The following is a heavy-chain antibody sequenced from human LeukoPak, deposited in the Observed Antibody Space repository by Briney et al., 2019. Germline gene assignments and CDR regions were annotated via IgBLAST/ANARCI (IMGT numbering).Heavy chain of an antibody. D-gene: IGHD5-18*01. CDR2: ICSGGNT. Sequence: PGGSLRLSCAASGFTFSDYYMGWIRQAPGKGLEWVSLICSGGNTYYADSVKGRFTISRDNSKNTLYLQMNSLRAEDTAVYYCARAYSYGSIDYWGRGALVTVSS. J-gene: IGHJ4*02. CDR3: ARAYSYGSIDY. CDR1: GFTFSDYY. V-gene: IGHV3-53*01.